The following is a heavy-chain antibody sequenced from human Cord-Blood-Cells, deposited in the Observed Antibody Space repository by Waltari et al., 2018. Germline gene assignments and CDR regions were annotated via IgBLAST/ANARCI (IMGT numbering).Heavy chain of an antibody. D-gene: IGHD1-26*01. V-gene: IGHV4-39*07. CDR1: GGSISSSSYY. J-gene: IGHJ3*02. CDR3: ARVQGGATDAFDI. Sequence: QLQLQESGPGLVKPSETLSLTCTVSGGSISSSSYYWGWLRQPPGKGLEWIGSIYYSGSTYYNPSLKSRVTISVDTSKNQFSLKLSSVTAADTAVYYCARVQGGATDAFDIWGQGTMVTVSS. CDR2: IYYSGST.